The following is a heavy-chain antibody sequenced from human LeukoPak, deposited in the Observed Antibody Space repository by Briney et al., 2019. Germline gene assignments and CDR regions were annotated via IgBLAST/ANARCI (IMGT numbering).Heavy chain of an antibody. CDR2: IYSGTT. CDR1: GFTVSSNS. Sequence: GGSLRLSCTVSGFTVSSNSMSWVRQAPGKGLEWVSFIYSGTTHYSDSVKGRFTISGDNSKNTLYLQMNSLRAEDTAVYYCARSSRELVGYAPWELMPPFDYWGQGTLVTVSS. D-gene: IGHD2-8*01. CDR3: ARSSRELVGYAPWELMPPFDY. V-gene: IGHV3-53*01. J-gene: IGHJ4*02.